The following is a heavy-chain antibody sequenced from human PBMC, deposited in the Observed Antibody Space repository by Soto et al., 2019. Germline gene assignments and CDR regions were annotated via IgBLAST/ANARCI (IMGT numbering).Heavy chain of an antibody. CDR1: GGSISSGGYS. CDR3: ASGVYFGGAFDI. V-gene: IGHV4-30-2*01. CDR2: IYHSGST. Sequence: SETLSLTCAVSGGSISSGGYSWSWIRQPPGKGLEWIGYIYHSGSTSYADSVKGRFTISRDNAKNTLYLQMNSLRAEDTAVYYCASGVYFGGAFDIWGQGTMVTVSS. D-gene: IGHD3-16*01. J-gene: IGHJ3*02.